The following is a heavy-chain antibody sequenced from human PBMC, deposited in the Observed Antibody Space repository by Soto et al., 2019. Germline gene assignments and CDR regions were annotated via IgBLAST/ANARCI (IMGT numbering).Heavy chain of an antibody. CDR2: FDPGDGET. D-gene: IGHD6-13*01. CDR3: ATEPSSGIAARGWYEG. Sequence: ASVKVSCKVSGYTLTELSMHWVRQAPGKGLEWMGGFDPGDGETIYAQKFQGRVTMTEDTSTDTAYMELSSLRSEDTAVYYCATEPSSGIAARGWYEGWGQGTLVTVSS. J-gene: IGHJ4*02. V-gene: IGHV1-24*01. CDR1: GYTLTELS.